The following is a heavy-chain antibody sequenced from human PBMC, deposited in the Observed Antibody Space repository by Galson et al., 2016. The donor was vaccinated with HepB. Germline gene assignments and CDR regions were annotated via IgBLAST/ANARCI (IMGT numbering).Heavy chain of an antibody. CDR2: ISKSGSNV. CDR3: VRDDIVAPGEATYYFDL. J-gene: IGHJ5*02. Sequence: SLRLSCAASGFTFSSYEMNWVRQAPGKGLQWVAFISKSGSNVYYGDSVKGRFTISRDNAESTLYFHMHNLGAEDTAFYFCVRDDIVAPGEATYYFDLWGQGTLVSVSS. D-gene: IGHD5-12*01. V-gene: IGHV3-48*03. CDR1: GFTFSSYE.